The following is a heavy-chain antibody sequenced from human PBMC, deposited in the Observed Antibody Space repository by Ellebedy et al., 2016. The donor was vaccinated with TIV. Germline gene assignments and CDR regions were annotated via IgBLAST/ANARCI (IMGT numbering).Heavy chain of an antibody. J-gene: IGHJ4*02. V-gene: IGHV1-3*01. CDR2: INAGKGNT. D-gene: IGHD3-22*01. Sequence: AASVKVSCKASGYTFTSYAMHWVRQAPGQRLEWMGWINAGKGNTKYSQKFQGRVTITRDTSASTAYMELSSLTSEDTAVYYCARDIGYDSIDYWGQGTLVTVSS. CDR3: ARDIGYDSIDY. CDR1: GYTFTSYA.